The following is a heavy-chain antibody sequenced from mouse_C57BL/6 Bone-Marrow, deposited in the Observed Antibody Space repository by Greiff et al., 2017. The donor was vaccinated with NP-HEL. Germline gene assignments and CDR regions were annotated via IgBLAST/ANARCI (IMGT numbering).Heavy chain of an antibody. CDR3: ARPTFYYYGSSWFAY. Sequence: EVNVVESGGGLVKPGGSLKLSCAASGFTFSDYGMHWVRQAPEKGLEWVAYISSGSSTIYYADTVKGRFTISRDNAKNTLFLQMTSLRSEDTAMYYCARPTFYYYGSSWFAYWGQGTLVTVSA. D-gene: IGHD1-1*01. CDR1: GFTFSDYG. V-gene: IGHV5-17*01. J-gene: IGHJ3*01. CDR2: ISSGSSTI.